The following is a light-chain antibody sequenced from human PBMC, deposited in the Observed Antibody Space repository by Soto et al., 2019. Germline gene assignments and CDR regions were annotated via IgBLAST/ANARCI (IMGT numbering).Light chain of an antibody. Sequence: EIVMTQSPATLSVSIGESATLSCRASQSIGINVAWYQQRPGQAPRLLISGASTRASGIPARFSGSGSGTEFTLTISSLKSEDFAIYYCQQYNNWPPYIFGQGTKVDIK. CDR3: QQYNNWPPYI. CDR1: QSIGIN. J-gene: IGKJ2*01. V-gene: IGKV3-15*01. CDR2: GAS.